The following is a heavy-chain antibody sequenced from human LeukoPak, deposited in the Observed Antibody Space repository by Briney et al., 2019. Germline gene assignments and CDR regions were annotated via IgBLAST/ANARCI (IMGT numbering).Heavy chain of an antibody. CDR2: IYSSGSS. CDR1: GGSISSYW. V-gene: IGHV4-4*07. D-gene: IGHD3-9*01. J-gene: IGHJ4*02. Sequence: PSETLSLTCTVSGGSISSYWWSWIRQPAGMGLEWIGRIYSSGSSNYNFALESRVTISVDKLKNQFSLKLSSVTAADTAVYYCARDSADILTGFFEQWGQGTLVTVSS. CDR3: ARDSADILTGFFEQ.